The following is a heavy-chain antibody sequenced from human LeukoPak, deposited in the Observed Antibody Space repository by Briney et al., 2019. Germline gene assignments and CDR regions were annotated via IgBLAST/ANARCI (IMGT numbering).Heavy chain of an antibody. CDR3: ARRDNSSYWYFDL. CDR1: GASISSYY. J-gene: IGHJ2*01. CDR2: VSYSGST. Sequence: SETLSLTCTASGASISSYYWSWIRQPPGKGLESIGYVSYSGSTNYNPSLKSRVTISVDTSKSQFSLKLNSVTAADTAVYFCARRDNSSYWYFDLWGRGTLVTVSS. V-gene: IGHV4-59*08. D-gene: IGHD2/OR15-2a*01.